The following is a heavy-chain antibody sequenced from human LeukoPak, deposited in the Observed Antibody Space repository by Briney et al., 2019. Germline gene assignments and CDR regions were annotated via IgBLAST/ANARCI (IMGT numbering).Heavy chain of an antibody. D-gene: IGHD3-22*01. J-gene: IGHJ3*02. CDR1: GFTFDDYA. V-gene: IGHV3-23*01. Sequence: GGSLRLSCAASGFTFDDYAMSWVRQAPGKGLEWVSAISGSGGSTYYADSVKGRFTISRDNSKNTLYLQMNSLRAEDTAVYYCAREGQAGYYDSSGWGAFDIWGQGTMVTVSS. CDR2: ISGSGGST. CDR3: AREGQAGYYDSSGWGAFDI.